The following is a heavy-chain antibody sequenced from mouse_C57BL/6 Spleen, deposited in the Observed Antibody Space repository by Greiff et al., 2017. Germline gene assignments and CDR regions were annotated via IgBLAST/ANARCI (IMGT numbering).Heavy chain of an antibody. V-gene: IGHV1-55*01. CDR1: GYTFTSYW. D-gene: IGHD2-1*01. CDR2: IYPGSGST. J-gene: IGHJ2*01. CDR3: ARWGYGNLDY. Sequence: VQLQQSGAELVKPGASVKMSCKASGYTFTSYWITWVKQRPGQGLEWIGDIYPGSGSTNYKEKFKSKATLNVDTCSSTAYMQLSSLTSEDSAVYYSARWGYGNLDYWGQGTTLTVAS.